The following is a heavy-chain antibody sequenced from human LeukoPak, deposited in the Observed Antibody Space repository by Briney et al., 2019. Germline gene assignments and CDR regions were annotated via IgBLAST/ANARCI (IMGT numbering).Heavy chain of an antibody. CDR2: INHSGST. J-gene: IGHJ5*02. CDR1: GGSISSNNCY. V-gene: IGHV4-39*07. CDR3: ARVRRGYDILIWGWFDP. D-gene: IGHD3-9*01. Sequence: SETLSLTCSVSGGSISSNNCYWAWIRQTPGKGLEWIGEINHSGSTNYNPSLKSRVTISVDTSKNQFSLKLSSVTAADTAVYYCARVRRGYDILIWGWFDPWGQGTLVTVSS.